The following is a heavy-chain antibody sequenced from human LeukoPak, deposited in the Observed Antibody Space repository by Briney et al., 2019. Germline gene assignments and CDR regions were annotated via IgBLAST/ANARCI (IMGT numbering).Heavy chain of an antibody. CDR1: GFTFSSYA. Sequence: GGSLRLSCAASGFTFSSYAMHWVRQAPGKGLEWVSAISGSGGSTYYADSVGGRFTISRDNSKNTLYLQMNSLRAEDTAVYYCAKDRSYYDNTDLWGAEYFQHWGQGTLVTISS. J-gene: IGHJ1*01. V-gene: IGHV3-23*01. D-gene: IGHD3-22*01. CDR3: AKDRSYYDNTDLWGAEYFQH. CDR2: ISGSGGST.